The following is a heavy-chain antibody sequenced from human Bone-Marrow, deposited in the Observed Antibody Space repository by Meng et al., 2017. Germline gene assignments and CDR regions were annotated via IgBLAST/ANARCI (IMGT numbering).Heavy chain of an antibody. CDR2: ISWNSGSI. Sequence: SLKISCAASGFTFDDYAMHWARQAPGKGLEWVSGISWNSGSIGYADSVKGRFTISRDNAKNSLYLQMNSLRAEDMALYYCAKDRAHYYDSHLLDYWGQGTLVTVSS. CDR1: GFTFDDYA. V-gene: IGHV3-9*03. CDR3: AKDRAHYYDSHLLDY. D-gene: IGHD3-22*01. J-gene: IGHJ4*02.